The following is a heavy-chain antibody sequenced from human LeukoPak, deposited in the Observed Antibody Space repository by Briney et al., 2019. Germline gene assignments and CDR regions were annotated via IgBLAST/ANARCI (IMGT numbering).Heavy chain of an antibody. CDR3: AKGATPRLRFFDWFAAPDY. CDR1: GFTFSSYA. D-gene: IGHD3-9*01. J-gene: IGHJ4*02. CDR2: ISSNGGST. Sequence: GGSLRLSCAASGFTFSSYAMHWVRQAPGKGLEYVSAISSNGGSTYYADSVKGRFTISRDNSKNTVYLQMNSLSAEDTAVYYCAKGATPRLRFFDWFAAPDYWGQGTLVTVSS. V-gene: IGHV3-64*04.